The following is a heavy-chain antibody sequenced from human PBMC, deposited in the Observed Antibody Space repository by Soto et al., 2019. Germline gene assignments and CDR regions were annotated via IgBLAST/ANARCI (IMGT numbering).Heavy chain of an antibody. CDR3: ERGAYYYDSSGLSY. CDR1: GFTFSSYS. CDR2: ISSSSSTI. Sequence: GGSLRLSCAASGFTFSSYSMNWVRQAPGKGLEWVSYISSSSSTIYYADSVKGRFTISRDNAKNSLYLQMNSLRAEDTAVYYCERGAYYYDSSGLSYWGQGTLVNVSS. D-gene: IGHD3-22*01. J-gene: IGHJ4*02. V-gene: IGHV3-48*01.